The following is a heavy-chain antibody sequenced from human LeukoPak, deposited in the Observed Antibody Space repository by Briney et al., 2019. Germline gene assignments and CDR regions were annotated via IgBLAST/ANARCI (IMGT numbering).Heavy chain of an antibody. CDR2: THYRSKWYN. CDR1: GDSVSSNSAA. D-gene: IGHD6-19*01. V-gene: IGHV6-1*01. J-gene: IGHJ5*02. Sequence: SQTLSLTCAISGDSVSSNSAAWNWIRQSPSRGLEWLGRTHYRSKWYNDYAVSVKSRITINPDTSKNQFSLQLNSVTPEDTAVYYCAREISSGWYLTKNWFDPWGQGTLVTVSS. CDR3: AREISSGWYLTKNWFDP.